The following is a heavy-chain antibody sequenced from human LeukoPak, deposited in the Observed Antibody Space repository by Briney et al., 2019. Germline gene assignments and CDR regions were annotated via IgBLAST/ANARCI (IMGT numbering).Heavy chain of an antibody. V-gene: IGHV3-73*01. CDR2: IRSKANSYAT. CDR1: GFTFSGSA. CDR3: TRLATVDSTYFDY. D-gene: IGHD4-23*01. Sequence: GGSLKLSCAASGFTFSGSAMHWVRQASGKGLEWVGRIRSKANSYATAYAASVKGRFTISRDDSKNTAYLQMNSLKTEDTAVYYCTRLATVDSTYFDYWGQGTLVTVSS. J-gene: IGHJ4*02.